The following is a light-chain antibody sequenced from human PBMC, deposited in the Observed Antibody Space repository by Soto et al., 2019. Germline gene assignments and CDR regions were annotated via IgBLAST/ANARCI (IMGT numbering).Light chain of an antibody. CDR1: TTDVDGYDY. J-gene: IGLJ1*01. CDR2: DVN. V-gene: IGLV2-14*03. Sequence: QSVLTQPASVSGSPGQSITISCTGATTDVDGYDYVSWYQQHPGQAPKLMIFDVNNRPSGVSGRFSGSKSGDTASLTISGLQAEDDGDYYCTSYTGSVPFYVFGSGTKVTV. CDR3: TSYTGSVPFYV.